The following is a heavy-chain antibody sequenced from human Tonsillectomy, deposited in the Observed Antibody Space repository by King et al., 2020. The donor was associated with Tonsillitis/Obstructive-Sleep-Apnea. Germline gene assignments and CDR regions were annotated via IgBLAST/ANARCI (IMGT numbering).Heavy chain of an antibody. Sequence: VQLVESGGGLVQPGGSLRLSCAASGFTFSSYAMSWVRQAPGKGLEWVSAISGNGGSTYYSDSVRGRFTISRHNSKNTLYMQMNSLRAEDTAVYYCAKVPNSVSHYSFDYWGQGALVTVSA. D-gene: IGHD1-26*01. CDR2: ISGNGGST. V-gene: IGHV3-23*04. CDR3: AKVPNSVSHYSFDY. CDR1: GFTFSSYA. J-gene: IGHJ4*02.